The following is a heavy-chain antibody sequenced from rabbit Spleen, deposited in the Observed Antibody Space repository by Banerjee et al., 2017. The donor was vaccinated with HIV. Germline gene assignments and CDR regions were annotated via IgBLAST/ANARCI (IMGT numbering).Heavy chain of an antibody. Sequence: QEQLVESGGGLVQPEGSLTLTCKASGLDFSGSYWICWVRQAPEKGLEWIACIDIGDIGNIYYANWAKGRFTISMSSSTTVTLQLNSLTAADTATYFCARMRHDWGDAWNLWGPGTLVTVS. D-gene: IGHD4-1*01. V-gene: IGHV1S45*01. CDR3: ARMRHDWGDAWNL. J-gene: IGHJ4*01. CDR2: IDIGDIGNI. CDR1: GLDFSGSYW.